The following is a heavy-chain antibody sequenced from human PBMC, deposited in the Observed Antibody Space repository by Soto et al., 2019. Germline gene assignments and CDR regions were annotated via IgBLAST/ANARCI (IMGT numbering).Heavy chain of an antibody. CDR3: ARDGPTVTLSFDY. V-gene: IGHV1-2*02. Sequence: ASVKVSCKASGYTFTGYYMHWVRQAPGQGLEWMGWINPNSGDTNYAQKFQGRVTVTRDTSISTAYMELSSLRSDDTAVYYCARDGPTVTLSFDYWRPGTLVTVSS. J-gene: IGHJ4*02. CDR2: INPNSGDT. CDR1: GYTFTGYY. D-gene: IGHD4-17*01.